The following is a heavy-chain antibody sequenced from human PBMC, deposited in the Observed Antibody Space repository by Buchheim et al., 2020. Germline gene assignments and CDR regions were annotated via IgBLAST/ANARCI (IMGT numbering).Heavy chain of an antibody. D-gene: IGHD3-22*01. CDR2: IFSGGST. V-gene: IGHV3-66*01. CDR1: GFTVSNYY. J-gene: IGHJ4*02. Sequence: EVHLVESGGGLVQPGGSLRLSCAASGFTVSNYYVSWVRQAPGKGLEWVSVIFSGGSTYYTGAVEGRFTIPRDSFRNIIYLQMHNLRVEDTAVYYCATETYYYDPEGWRPFDSWGQGT. CDR3: ATETYYYDPEGWRPFDS.